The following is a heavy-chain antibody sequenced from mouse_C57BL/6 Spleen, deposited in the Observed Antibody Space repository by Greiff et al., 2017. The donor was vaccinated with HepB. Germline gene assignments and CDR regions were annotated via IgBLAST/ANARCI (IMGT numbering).Heavy chain of an antibody. V-gene: IGHV1-26*01. D-gene: IGHD2-1*01. CDR2: INPNNGGT. CDR1: GYTFTDYY. J-gene: IGHJ3*01. Sequence: EVQLQQSGPELVKPGASVKISCKASGYTFTDYYMNWVKQSHGKSLEWIGDINPNNGGTSYNQKFKGKATLTVDKSSSTAYMELRSLTSEDSAVYYCARPTYGNYGFAYWGQGTLVTVSA. CDR3: ARPTYGNYGFAY.